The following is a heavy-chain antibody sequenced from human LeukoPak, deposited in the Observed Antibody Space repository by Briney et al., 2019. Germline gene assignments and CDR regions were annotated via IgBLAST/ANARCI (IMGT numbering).Heavy chain of an antibody. J-gene: IGHJ3*02. CDR2: TSNDGSGT. CDR1: GFMFSSYW. D-gene: IGHD3-10*01. CDR3: ARDLGWFGELSETDALDI. V-gene: IGHV3-74*01. Sequence: PGGSLRLSCAASGFMFSSYWMHWVRQAPGKGLLWVSHTSNDGSGTKYADSVKGRFTISRDNAQNTLYLQMNSLTAEDTAVYYCARDLGWFGELSETDALDIWGQGTKVIVSS.